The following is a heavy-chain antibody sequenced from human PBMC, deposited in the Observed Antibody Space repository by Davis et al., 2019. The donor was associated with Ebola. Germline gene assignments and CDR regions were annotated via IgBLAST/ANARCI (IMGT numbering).Heavy chain of an antibody. CDR2: ISSSSSYI. CDR1: GFTFSSYS. CDR3: ARVIAVAGTDY. D-gene: IGHD6-19*01. Sequence: GESLKISCAASGFTFSSYSMNWVRQAPGKGLEWVSSISSSSSYIYYADSVKGRFTISRDNAKNSLYLQMNSLRAEDTAVYYCARVIAVAGTDYWGQGTLVTVSS. J-gene: IGHJ4*02. V-gene: IGHV3-21*01.